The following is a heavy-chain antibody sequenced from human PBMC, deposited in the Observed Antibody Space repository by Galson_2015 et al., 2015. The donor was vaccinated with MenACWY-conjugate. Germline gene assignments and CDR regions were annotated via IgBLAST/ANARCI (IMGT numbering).Heavy chain of an antibody. CDR1: GYTFTRYG. CDR2: LSAYNGNT. J-gene: IGHJ4*02. Sequence: SVKVSCKASGYTFTRYGISWVRQAPGQGLEWMGWLSAYNGNTNYAQKLQGRVTMTTDTSTSTAYMELRSLRSDDTAVYYCASWDTAMVIYWGQGTLVTVSS. V-gene: IGHV1-18*01. D-gene: IGHD5-18*01. CDR3: ASWDTAMVIY.